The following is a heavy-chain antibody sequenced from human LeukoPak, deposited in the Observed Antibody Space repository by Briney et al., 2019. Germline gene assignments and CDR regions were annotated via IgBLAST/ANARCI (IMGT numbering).Heavy chain of an antibody. V-gene: IGHV3-21*01. Sequence: GGSLRLSCAASGFTFSSYSMNWVRQAPGKGLEWVSSISSSYIYYADSVKGRFTISRDNAKNSLYLQMNSLRAEDTAVYYCARAPRYYFDYWGQGTLVTVSS. J-gene: IGHJ4*02. CDR1: GFTFSSYS. CDR3: ARAPRYYFDY. CDR2: ISSSYI.